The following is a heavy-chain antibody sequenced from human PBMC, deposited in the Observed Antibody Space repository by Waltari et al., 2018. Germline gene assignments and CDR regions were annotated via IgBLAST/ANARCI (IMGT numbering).Heavy chain of an antibody. D-gene: IGHD3-10*01. Sequence: QVQLVQSGAEVKKPGSSVKVSCKASGGTFSSYAISWVRQAPGQGLEWMGGIIPIFGTANYAQKFQGRVTITADESTSTAYMELSSLRSKDTAVYYCARGLLWFRELLNVYYYYGMDVWGQGTTVTVSS. V-gene: IGHV1-69*13. CDR1: GGTFSSYA. J-gene: IGHJ6*02. CDR2: IIPIFGTA. CDR3: ARGLLWFRELLNVYYYYGMDV.